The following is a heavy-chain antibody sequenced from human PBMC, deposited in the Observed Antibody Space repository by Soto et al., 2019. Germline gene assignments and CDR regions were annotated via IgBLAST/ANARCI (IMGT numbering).Heavy chain of an antibody. D-gene: IGHD2-2*01. CDR2: IVVGSGNT. J-gene: IGHJ6*02. CDR3: AAAKRVGPGYGIDV. CDR1: GFTFTSSA. V-gene: IGHV1-58*01. Sequence: SVKVSCKASGFTFTSSAVQWVRQARGQRLEWIGWIVVGSGNTNYAQKFQERVTITRDMSTSTAYMELSSLRSEDTAVYYCAAAKRVGPGYGIDVWGQGTLVTVSS.